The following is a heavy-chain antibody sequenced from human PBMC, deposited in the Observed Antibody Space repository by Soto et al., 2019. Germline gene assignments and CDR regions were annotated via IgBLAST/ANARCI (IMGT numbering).Heavy chain of an antibody. J-gene: IGHJ4*02. CDR2: ISESGST. Sequence: QVQLQQWGAGLVKPSETLSLSCAVYGQSFSGHSWAWIRQPPGKGLEWIGEISESGSTYYNPSLKSRVNISTDTSKNQFSLKLNSVTAADTAAYFCARGSGIVALPGELEDVNYDFWGQGTLVNVSS. D-gene: IGHD1-1*01. CDR1: GQSFSGHS. V-gene: IGHV4-34*01. CDR3: ARGSGIVALPGELEDVNYDF.